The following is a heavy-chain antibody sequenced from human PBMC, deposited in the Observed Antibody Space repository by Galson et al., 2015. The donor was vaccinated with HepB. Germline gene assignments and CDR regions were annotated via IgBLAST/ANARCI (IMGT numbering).Heavy chain of an antibody. V-gene: IGHV1-69*04. D-gene: IGHD6-19*01. CDR2: IIPILGIA. Sequence: SVKVSCKASGGTFSSYAISWVRQAPGQGLEWMGRIIPILGIANYAQKFQGRVTITADKSTSTAYMELSSLRSEDTAVYYCARGYSSGWYPSGFDLWGRGTLVTVSS. J-gene: IGHJ2*01. CDR1: GGTFSSYA. CDR3: ARGYSSGWYPSGFDL.